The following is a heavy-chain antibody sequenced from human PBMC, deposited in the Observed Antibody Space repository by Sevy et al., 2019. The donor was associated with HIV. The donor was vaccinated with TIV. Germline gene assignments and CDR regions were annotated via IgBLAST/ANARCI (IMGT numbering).Heavy chain of an antibody. D-gene: IGHD6-19*01. J-gene: IGHJ4*02. CDR2: IGGSAAGT. Sequence: GGSLRLSCAASGFSFSTYAMSWVRQAPGKGLEWVSGIGGSAAGTYYADSVKGRFAISRDYSKYTLFLQMNSLRVEDTAVYYCAKDLGIPVAGDFDYWGQGTLVTVSS. V-gene: IGHV3-23*01. CDR1: GFSFSTYA. CDR3: AKDLGIPVAGDFDY.